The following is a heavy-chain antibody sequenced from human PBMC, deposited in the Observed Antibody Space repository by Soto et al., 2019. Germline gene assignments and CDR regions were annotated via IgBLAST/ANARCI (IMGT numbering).Heavy chain of an antibody. V-gene: IGHV1-46*01. CDR3: ARGEDDN. CDR2: INPSGGST. CDR1: GYTLTTYN. D-gene: IGHD1-26*01. Sequence: GASVKVSCKASGYTLTTYNIHWVRQAPGQGLEWMGVINPSGGSTSYAQKLRGRVTMTSDTSASTVYMELSSLGPDDMAVYYCARGEDDNWGQGTPVTVSS. J-gene: IGHJ4*02.